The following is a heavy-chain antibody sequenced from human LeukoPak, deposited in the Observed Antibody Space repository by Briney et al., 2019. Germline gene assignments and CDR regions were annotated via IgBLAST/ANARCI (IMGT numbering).Heavy chain of an antibody. D-gene: IGHD6-19*01. CDR1: GFTFSTYW. V-gene: IGHV3-23*01. CDR3: ACKAGGGWYYFDY. CDR2: ISGSGGST. Sequence: GGSLRLSCVASGFTFSTYWMHWVRQAPGKGLVWVSGISGSGGSTNFADSVKGRFTISRDNSNNTLYLQMNSLRVEDTAVYYCACKAGGGWYYFDYWGQGTLVTVSS. J-gene: IGHJ4*02.